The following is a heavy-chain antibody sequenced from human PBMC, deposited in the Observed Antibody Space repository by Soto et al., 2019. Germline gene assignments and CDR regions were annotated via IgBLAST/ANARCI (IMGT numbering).Heavy chain of an antibody. V-gene: IGHV4-39*02. J-gene: IGHJ5*02. D-gene: IGHD3-3*01. CDR1: GGSISSSSYY. CDR2: IYYSGST. Sequence: SETLSLTCTVSGGSISSSSYYWGWIRQPPGKGLEWIGSIYYSGSTYYNPSLKSRVTISVDTSKNQFSLKLSSVTAADTAVYYCARDPPSYYDFWSGYYSSPAPWGQGTLVTVSS. CDR3: ARDPPSYYDFWSGYYSSPAP.